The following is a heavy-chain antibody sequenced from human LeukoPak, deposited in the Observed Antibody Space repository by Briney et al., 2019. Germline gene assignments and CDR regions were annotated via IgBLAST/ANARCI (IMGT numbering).Heavy chain of an antibody. V-gene: IGHV4-4*07. J-gene: IGHJ4*02. D-gene: IGHD4/OR15-4a*01. CDR1: GGSISSNS. CDR3: ARQQLKTMASFDY. CDR2: INTSGST. Sequence: PSEILSLTCTVSGGSISSNSWSWIRLPAGKGLEWIGRINTSGSTDYNPSLKSRVTMSLDTSKNQFSLKSNSVTATDTAVYYCARQQLKTMASFDYWGQGTLVTVSS.